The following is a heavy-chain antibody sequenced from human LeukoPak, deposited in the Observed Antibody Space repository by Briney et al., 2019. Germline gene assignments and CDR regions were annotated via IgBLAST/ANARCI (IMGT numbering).Heavy chain of an antibody. CDR2: VSHTGST. Sequence: SETLSLTCAVYGGSFSGYYWSWIRQPPGKGLEWIGRVSHTGSTDYNPSLRSRVIVSVDTSKDQFSLKLSSVTAADTAVYYCARTPVVPAAINYYYYMDVWGKGTTVTVSS. J-gene: IGHJ6*03. V-gene: IGHV4-34*01. D-gene: IGHD2-2*01. CDR1: GGSFSGYY. CDR3: ARTPVVPAAINYYYYMDV.